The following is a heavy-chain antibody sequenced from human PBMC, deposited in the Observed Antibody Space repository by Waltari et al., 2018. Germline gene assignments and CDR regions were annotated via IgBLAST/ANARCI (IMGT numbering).Heavy chain of an antibody. CDR1: GYTFTGYY. J-gene: IGHJ4*02. V-gene: IGHV1-2*02. CDR3: ARGMWSSSWYDY. D-gene: IGHD6-13*01. CDR2: INPNRGGT. Sequence: QVQLVQSGAEVKKPGASVKVSCKASGYTFTGYYMHWVRQAPGQGLEWMGWINPNRGGTNYAQKFQGRVTMTRDTAISTAYMELSRLRSDDTAVYYCARGMWSSSWYDYWGQGTLVTVSS.